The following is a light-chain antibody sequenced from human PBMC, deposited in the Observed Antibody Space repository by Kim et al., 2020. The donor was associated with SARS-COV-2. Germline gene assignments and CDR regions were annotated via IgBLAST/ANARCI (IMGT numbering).Light chain of an antibody. CDR1: YSNIGRNT. CDR2: NNN. J-gene: IGLJ3*02. V-gene: IGLV1-44*01. Sequence: QRFTISCSGSYSNIGRNTVTWYQQHPGPAPNFLIYNNNQRPSGVPARFSGSKSGTSASLAISGLQSEDEADYYCATRDDSLDGWVFGGGTQLTVL. CDR3: ATRDDSLDGWV.